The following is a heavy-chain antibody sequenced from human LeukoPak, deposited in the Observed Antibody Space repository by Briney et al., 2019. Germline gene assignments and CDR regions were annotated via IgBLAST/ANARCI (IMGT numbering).Heavy chain of an antibody. CDR2: MNPKSGDT. CDR1: GDTFTTYD. D-gene: IGHD3-3*01. Sequence: ASVKVSCNISGDTFTTYDINWVRQATGQGLEWMGWMNPKSGDTVYAQKFQGRLTLTRDISISTAYMELSSLRSEDTAVYFCARAITIFDYYYMDVWGKGTTVTVSS. V-gene: IGHV1-8*01. CDR3: ARAITIFDYYYMDV. J-gene: IGHJ6*03.